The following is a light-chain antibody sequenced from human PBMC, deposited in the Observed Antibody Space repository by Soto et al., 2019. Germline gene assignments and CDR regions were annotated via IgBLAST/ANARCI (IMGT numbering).Light chain of an antibody. CDR3: QQYDNLPLT. J-gene: IGKJ4*01. Sequence: DIQMTPSPSSLSASVGDRVTITCQASQDISNHLTWYQHKPGKVPKLLIYDASSLETGVPSRFSGRGSGTDFSFTISSLQPEDIATYYCQQYDNLPLTFGGGTKVEIK. CDR2: DAS. CDR1: QDISNH. V-gene: IGKV1-33*01.